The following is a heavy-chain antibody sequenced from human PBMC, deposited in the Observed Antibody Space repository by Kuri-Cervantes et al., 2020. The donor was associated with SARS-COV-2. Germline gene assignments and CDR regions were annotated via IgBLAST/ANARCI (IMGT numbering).Heavy chain of an antibody. V-gene: IGHV4-30-4*02. CDR1: GGSISSGDDY. Sequence: SETLSLTCTVSGGSISSGDDYWTWMRQSPGKGLEWIGYIYYSGNTYYNPALKSRVTISVDTSKNQFSLRLNSVTAADTAVYYCARSRPIPGGYCFDYWGLGTLVTVSS. CDR2: IYYSGNT. D-gene: IGHD2-21*01. J-gene: IGHJ4*02. CDR3: ARSRPIPGGYCFDY.